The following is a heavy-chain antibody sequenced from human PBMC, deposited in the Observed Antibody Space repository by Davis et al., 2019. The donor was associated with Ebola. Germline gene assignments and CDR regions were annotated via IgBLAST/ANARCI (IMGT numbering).Heavy chain of an antibody. CDR1: GGSFSGYY. Sequence: PGGSLRLSCAFYGGSFSGYYWTWIRQPPGKGLEWIGEINHTGNTNYNPSLKSRVTTSVDTSKNQISLKLSSVTAADTAVYYCASTRRGQLARFDFWGQGILVTVSS. D-gene: IGHD6-13*01. J-gene: IGHJ4*02. CDR3: ASTRRGQLARFDF. V-gene: IGHV4-34*01. CDR2: INHTGNT.